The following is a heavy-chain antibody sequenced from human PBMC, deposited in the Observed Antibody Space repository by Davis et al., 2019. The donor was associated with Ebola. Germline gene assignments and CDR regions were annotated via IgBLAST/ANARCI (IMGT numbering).Heavy chain of an antibody. CDR3: AKDLVKGTTPGIWDY. CDR2: ISSSGSTI. V-gene: IGHV3-48*03. D-gene: IGHD1-7*01. CDR1: GFTFSSYE. Sequence: PGGSLRLSCAASGFTFSSYEMNWVRQAPGKGLEWVSYISSSGSTIYYADSVKGRFTISRDNSKNTLYLQMNSLRAEDTAVYYCAKDLVKGTTPGIWDYWGQGTLVTVSS. J-gene: IGHJ4*02.